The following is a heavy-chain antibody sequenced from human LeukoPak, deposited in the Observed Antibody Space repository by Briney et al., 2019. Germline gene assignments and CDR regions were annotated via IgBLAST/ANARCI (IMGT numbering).Heavy chain of an antibody. CDR2: TGNKANSYTT. V-gene: IGHV3-72*01. D-gene: IGHD6-19*01. CDR3: ARGNTSAWYPFDY. CDR1: GFTFSDHY. Sequence: GGSLRLSCAASGFTFSDHYMDWVRQAPGKGLEWVGRTGNKANSYTTEYAASVKGRFAISRDDSKNSLFLQMNSLKSEDTAVYYCARGNTSAWYPFDYWGQGTLVTVSS. J-gene: IGHJ4*02.